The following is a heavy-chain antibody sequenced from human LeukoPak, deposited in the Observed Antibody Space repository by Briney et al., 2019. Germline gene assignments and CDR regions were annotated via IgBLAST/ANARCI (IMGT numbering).Heavy chain of an antibody. Sequence: SETLSLTCTVSGGSISSYYWSWIHQPPGKGLEWIGNIFYSGSTYYSPSLRSRVTISLDTSRNQFSLKLNSVTAADTAVYYCAKSNGYGLVDIWGQGTMVTVST. V-gene: IGHV4-59*12. CDR1: GGSISSYY. CDR3: AKSNGYGLVDI. J-gene: IGHJ3*02. D-gene: IGHD3-10*01. CDR2: IFYSGST.